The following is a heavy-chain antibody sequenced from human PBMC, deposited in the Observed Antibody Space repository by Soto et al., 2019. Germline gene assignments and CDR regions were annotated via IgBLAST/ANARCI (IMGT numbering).Heavy chain of an antibody. CDR2: IYPDSGGT. D-gene: IGHD2-8*01. Sequence: QVQLVQSGAEVKKPGASVKVSCRTSGYTFSGFYIHWVRQAPGQGLESMGWIYPDSGGTDYAQKFQGRVTMTRDTSISTAYMELSRLRSEDTAVYYCRVTGVSEVDYWGQGTLVTVSS. CDR3: RVTGVSEVDY. CDR1: GYTFSGFY. J-gene: IGHJ4*02. V-gene: IGHV1-2*02.